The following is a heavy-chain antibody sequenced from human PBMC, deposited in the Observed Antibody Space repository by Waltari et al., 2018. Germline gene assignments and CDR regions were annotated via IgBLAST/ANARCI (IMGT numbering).Heavy chain of an antibody. CDR1: GYSISSGYY. D-gene: IGHD2-2*02. J-gene: IGHJ5*02. Sequence: QVQLQESGPGLVKPSATLSLTCAVSGYSISSGYYWGWIRPPPGKGLEWIGSIYHSGSTYYNPSLKSRVTISVETSKNQFSLKLSSVTAADTAVYYCASLRPPWCSTSCYTEPWFDPWGQGTLVTVSS. CDR2: IYHSGST. V-gene: IGHV4-38-2*01. CDR3: ASLRPPWCSTSCYTEPWFDP.